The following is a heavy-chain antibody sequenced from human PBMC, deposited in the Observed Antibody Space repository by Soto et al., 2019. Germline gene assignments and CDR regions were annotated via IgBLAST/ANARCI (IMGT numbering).Heavy chain of an antibody. CDR3: ARAPYSNALYLFDL. D-gene: IGHD4-4*01. J-gene: IGHJ4*02. V-gene: IGHV3-7*03. CDR1: GFTFSGYC. CDR2: IKHDGSVK. Sequence: QLVESGGGLVQPGGSLRVSCEASGFTFSGYCMIWVRQSPGKGLEWVADIKHDGSVKYYLDSVKGRLTISRDNAKKQLYLQMNCLIAEDTAMYYCARAPYSNALYLFDLGGQGTLATVS.